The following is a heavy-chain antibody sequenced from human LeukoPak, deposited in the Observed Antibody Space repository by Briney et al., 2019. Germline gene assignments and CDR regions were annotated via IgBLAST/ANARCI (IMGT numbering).Heavy chain of an antibody. CDR2: FDPEDGET. D-gene: IGHD4-17*01. V-gene: IGHV1-24*01. Sequence: VASVKVSCKVSGYTLTELSMHWVRQAPGKGLEWMGGFDPEDGETIYAQKFQGRVTMTEDTSTDTAYMELSSLRSEDTAVYYCATGIFYGDFAPQHFDYWGQGTLVTVSS. CDR1: GYTLTELS. CDR3: ATGIFYGDFAPQHFDY. J-gene: IGHJ4*02.